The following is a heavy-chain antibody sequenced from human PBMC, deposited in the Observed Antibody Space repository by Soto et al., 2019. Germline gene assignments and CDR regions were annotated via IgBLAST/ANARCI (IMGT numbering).Heavy chain of an antibody. CDR3: ARRRGTAMVPNWLDP. V-gene: IGHV4-39*01. J-gene: IGHJ5*02. CDR1: GGSISSSSYY. CDR2: IYYSGST. D-gene: IGHD5-18*01. Sequence: SETLSLTCTVSGGSISSSSYYWGWIRQPPGKGLEWIGSIYYSGSTYYNPSLKSRVTISVDTSKNQFSLKLSSVTAADTAVYYCARRRGTAMVPNWLDPWGQGTLVTVSS.